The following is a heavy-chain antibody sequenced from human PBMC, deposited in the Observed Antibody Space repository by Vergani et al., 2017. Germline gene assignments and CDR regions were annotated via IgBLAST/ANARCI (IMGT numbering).Heavy chain of an antibody. J-gene: IGHJ2*01. CDR2: LNHSGST. D-gene: IGHD3-10*01. CDR3: ARRTGGSGSYWRYWYFDL. V-gene: IGHV4-34*01. CDR1: GGSFSGYY. Sequence: QVQLQQWGAGLLKPSETLSLTCAVYGGSFSGYYWSWIRQPPGKGLEWIGELNHSGSTNYNPSLKSRVTISVDTSKNQFSLKLSSVTAADTAVYYCARRTGGSGSYWRYWYFDLWGRGTLVTVSS.